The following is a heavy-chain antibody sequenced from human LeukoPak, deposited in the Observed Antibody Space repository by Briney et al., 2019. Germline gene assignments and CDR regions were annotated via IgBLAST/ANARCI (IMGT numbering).Heavy chain of an antibody. CDR1: GFTFSNAW. CDR3: TTGVGYCSGGSCYYYGMDV. Sequence: PGGSLGLSCAASGFTFSNAWMSWVRQAPGKGLEWVGRIKSKTDGGTTDYAAPVKGRFTISRDDSKNTLYLQMNSLKTEDTAMYYCTTGVGYCSGGSCYYYGMDVWGKGTTVTVSS. V-gene: IGHV3-15*01. J-gene: IGHJ6*04. CDR2: IKSKTDGGTT. D-gene: IGHD2-15*01.